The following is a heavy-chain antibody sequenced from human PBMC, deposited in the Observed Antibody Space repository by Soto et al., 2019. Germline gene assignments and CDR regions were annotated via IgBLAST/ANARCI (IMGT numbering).Heavy chain of an antibody. D-gene: IGHD1-1*01. V-gene: IGHV4-59*01. CDR3: ARGDWNDYFYNGMDV. CDR1: GGSINNYY. Sequence: QVQLQESGPGLVKPSETLSLTCTVSGGSINNYYWVWLRQPPGEGLEWIGHMYYSGDTDYNPPLKSRVAISVDTSKNRFSLRLTSVTAADTAVYYCARGDWNDYFYNGMDVWGQGTTVIVSS. J-gene: IGHJ6*02. CDR2: MYYSGDT.